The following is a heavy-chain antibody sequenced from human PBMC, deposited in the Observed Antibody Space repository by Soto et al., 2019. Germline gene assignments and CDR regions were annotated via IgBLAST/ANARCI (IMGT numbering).Heavy chain of an antibody. J-gene: IGHJ6*02. Sequence: GGFLRLSCAASGFTFSSYAMSWVRQAPGKGLEWVSSISGSGDSTYYADSVKGRFTISRDNSKNTLYLQVNSLRAEDTAVYCCAKALRASSGYYYYVMDVWGQGTTVTVSS. CDR1: GFTFSSYA. D-gene: IGHD3-22*01. CDR3: AKALRASSGYYYYVMDV. V-gene: IGHV3-23*01. CDR2: ISGSGDST.